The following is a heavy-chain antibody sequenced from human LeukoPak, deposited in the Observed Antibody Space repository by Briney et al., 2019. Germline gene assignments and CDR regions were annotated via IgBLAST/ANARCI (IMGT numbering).Heavy chain of an antibody. CDR3: AKDDPPYSSGWYFDY. CDR1: GFTFSSYS. CDR2: ISSSSSYI. J-gene: IGHJ4*02. Sequence: GGSLRLSCAASGFTFSSYSMNWVRQAPGKGLEWVSSISSSSSYIYYADSVKGRFTISRDNSKNTLYLQMNSLRAEDTAVYYCAKDDPPYSSGWYFDYWGQGTLATVSS. D-gene: IGHD6-19*01. V-gene: IGHV3-21*01.